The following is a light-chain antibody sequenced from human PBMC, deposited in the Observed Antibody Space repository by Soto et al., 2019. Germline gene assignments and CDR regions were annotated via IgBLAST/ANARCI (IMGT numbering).Light chain of an antibody. CDR1: QDFSNY. J-gene: IGKJ4*01. Sequence: DIQMTQSPSSLSASVGDRVTITCQASQDFSNYLNWYQQKPGNAPKLPIYDASNLETGVSSRFSGSVSGTDFTFTISSLQPEDVGTYYCQQYHNLPLTFGGGTKVDIK. CDR2: DAS. V-gene: IGKV1-33*01. CDR3: QQYHNLPLT.